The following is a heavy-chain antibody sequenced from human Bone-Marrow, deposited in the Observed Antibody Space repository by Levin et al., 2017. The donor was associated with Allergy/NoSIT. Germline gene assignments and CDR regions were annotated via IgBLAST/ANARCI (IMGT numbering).Heavy chain of an antibody. CDR3: AKPTPVLTKYYYYYGMDV. Sequence: PGGSLRLSCSASGFIFKNFAMNWVREAPGQGLEWVSHISATGGTANYADSVKGRFTVSRDNSNNTLSLQMNRLKAEDTAIYYCAKPTPVLTKYYYYYGMDVWGQGTTVTVSS. V-gene: IGHV3-23*01. J-gene: IGHJ6*02. D-gene: IGHD3-16*01. CDR2: ISATGGTA. CDR1: GFIFKNFA.